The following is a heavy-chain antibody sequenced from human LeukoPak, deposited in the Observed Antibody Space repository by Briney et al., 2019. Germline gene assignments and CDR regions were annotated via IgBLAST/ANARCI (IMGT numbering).Heavy chain of an antibody. CDR2: ISGSGDST. J-gene: IGHJ4*02. CDR1: GFTFSSYA. V-gene: IGHV3-23*01. D-gene: IGHD2-15*01. CDR3: AKGRSGVSSAATNY. Sequence: GRSLRLSCAASGFTFSSYAMSWVRQAPGKGLEWVSTISGSGDSTYYADSVKGRFTISRDNSKNTLHLQMNSLRAEDTAVYSCAKGRSGVSSAATNYWGQGTLVTVSS.